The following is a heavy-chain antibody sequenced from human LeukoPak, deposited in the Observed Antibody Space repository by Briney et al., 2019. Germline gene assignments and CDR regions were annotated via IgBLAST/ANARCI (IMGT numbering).Heavy chain of an antibody. CDR2: IYYSGST. CDR1: GGSISSYY. D-gene: IGHD5-18*01. V-gene: IGHV4-59*01. Sequence: SETLSLTCTVSGGSISSYYWSWIRQPPGKGLEWIGYIYYSGSTNYNPSLKSRVTISVDTSKNQFSLKLSSVTAADTAVYYCARGGYSYGSFDYSGQGTLVTVSS. J-gene: IGHJ4*02. CDR3: ARGGYSYGSFDY.